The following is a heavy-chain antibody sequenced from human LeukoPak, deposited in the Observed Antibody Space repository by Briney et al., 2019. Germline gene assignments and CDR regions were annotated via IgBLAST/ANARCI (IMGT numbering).Heavy chain of an antibody. CDR1: GGSISLSSYY. Sequence: SETLSLTCSVSGGSISLSSYYWGWIRQPPGKGLEWIGSIFHSGSTYYNSSLKSRVTISVDTSKNQFSLKLTSVTAADTAVYYCARSWFSTGPADYWGQGTLVTVSS. D-gene: IGHD6-13*01. CDR3: ARSWFSTGPADY. V-gene: IGHV4-39*01. CDR2: IFHSGST. J-gene: IGHJ4*02.